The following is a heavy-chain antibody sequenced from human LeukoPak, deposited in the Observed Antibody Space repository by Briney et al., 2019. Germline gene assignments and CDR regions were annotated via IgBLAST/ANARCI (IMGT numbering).Heavy chain of an antibody. J-gene: IGHJ6*02. CDR2: ISYDGSNK. Sequence: PGGSLRLSCAASGFTFSSYGMHWVRQAPGKGLEWVAVISYDGSNKYYADSVKGRLTISRDNSKNTLYLQMNSLRAEDTAVYYCAKRGSLYGMDVWGQGTTVTVSS. V-gene: IGHV3-30*18. D-gene: IGHD3-16*01. CDR1: GFTFSSYG. CDR3: AKRGSLYGMDV.